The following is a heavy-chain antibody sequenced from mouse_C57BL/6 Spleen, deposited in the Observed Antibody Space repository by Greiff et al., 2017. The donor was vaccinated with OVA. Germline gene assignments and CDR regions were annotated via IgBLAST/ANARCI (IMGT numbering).Heavy chain of an antibody. J-gene: IGHJ3*01. CDR3: AASYAWFAY. Sequence: QVQLKQPGAELVMPGASVKLSCKASGYTFTSYWMHWVKQRPGQGLEWIGEIDPSDSYTNYNQKFKGKSTLTVDKSSSTAYMQLSSLTSEDSAVYYCAASYAWFAYWGQGTLVTVSA. V-gene: IGHV1-69*01. D-gene: IGHD6-1*01. CDR1: GYTFTSYW. CDR2: IDPSDSYT.